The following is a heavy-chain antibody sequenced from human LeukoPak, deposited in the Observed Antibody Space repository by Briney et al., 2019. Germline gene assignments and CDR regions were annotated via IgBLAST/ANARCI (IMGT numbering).Heavy chain of an antibody. Sequence: GGSLRLSCAVSGFTFSSYSMNWVRQAPGKGLEWVSSISSSSNYIYYADSVRGRFTISRDNAKNSLSLQMNSLRAEDTAVYYCAELGITMIGGVWGKGTTVTISS. CDR1: GFTFSSYS. V-gene: IGHV3-21*01. CDR3: AELGITMIGGV. CDR2: ISSSSNYI. D-gene: IGHD3-10*02. J-gene: IGHJ6*04.